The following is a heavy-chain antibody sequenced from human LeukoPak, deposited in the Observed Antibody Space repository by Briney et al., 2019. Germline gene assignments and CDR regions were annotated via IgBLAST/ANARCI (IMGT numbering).Heavy chain of an antibody. CDR1: GFTFSSYS. Sequence: GGSLRLSCAASGFTFSSYSMNWVRQAPGKGLEWVSYISSSSSTIYYADSVKGRFTISRDNAKNSLYLQMNSLRAEDTAVYYCARSGSYQLPDAFDIWGQGTMVTVSS. V-gene: IGHV3-48*04. CDR3: ARSGSYQLPDAFDI. J-gene: IGHJ3*02. CDR2: ISSSSSTI. D-gene: IGHD1-26*01.